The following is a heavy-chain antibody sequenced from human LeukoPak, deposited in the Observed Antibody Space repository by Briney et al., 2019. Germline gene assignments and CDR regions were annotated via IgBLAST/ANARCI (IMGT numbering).Heavy chain of an antibody. CDR2: IYYSGST. V-gene: IGHV4-59*01. CDR3: ARVGYSYGSLFDY. D-gene: IGHD5-18*01. J-gene: IGHJ4*02. CDR1: GGSISSYY. Sequence: SETLSLTCTVSGGSISSYYWSWIRQPPGKGLEWIGYIYYSGSTNYNPSLKSRVTISVDTSKNQFSLKLSSVTAADTAVYYCARVGYSYGSLFDYWGQGTLVIVSS.